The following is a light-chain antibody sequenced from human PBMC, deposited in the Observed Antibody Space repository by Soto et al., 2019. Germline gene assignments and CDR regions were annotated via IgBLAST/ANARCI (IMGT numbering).Light chain of an antibody. J-gene: IGKJ4*01. V-gene: IGKV3-15*01. CDR1: QSVSSN. Sequence: EIVMTQSPATLSVSPGERATLSCRASQSVSSNLAWYQQKPRQTPQLLIYVASTRATGIPARFSGSGSVTEFTLTISSLQSEDFAVYYCQQYNVWPLTFGGGTKVEFK. CDR2: VAS. CDR3: QQYNVWPLT.